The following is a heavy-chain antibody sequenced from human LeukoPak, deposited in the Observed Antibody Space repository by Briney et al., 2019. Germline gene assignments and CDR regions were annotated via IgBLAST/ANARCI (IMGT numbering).Heavy chain of an antibody. Sequence: GGSLRLSCAASGFTSSSYAMSWVRQAPGKGLEWVSAISGSGGSTYYADSVKGRFTISRDNSKNTLYLQMNSLRAEDTAVYYCAKSAYIVVVPAAISYWGQGTLVTVSS. D-gene: IGHD2-2*01. V-gene: IGHV3-23*01. CDR2: ISGSGGST. J-gene: IGHJ4*02. CDR1: GFTSSSYA. CDR3: AKSAYIVVVPAAISY.